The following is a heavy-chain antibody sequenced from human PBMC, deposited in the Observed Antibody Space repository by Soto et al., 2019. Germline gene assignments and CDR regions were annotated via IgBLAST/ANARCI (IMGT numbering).Heavy chain of an antibody. CDR2: INHSGST. J-gene: IGHJ4*02. V-gene: IGHV4-34*01. CDR3: AREVGSSSIEVDY. Sequence: SETLSLTCAVYGGSFSGYYWSWIRQPPGKGLEWIGEINHSGSTNYNPSLKSRVTISVDTSKNQFSLKLSSVTAADTAVYYCAREVGSSSIEVDYWGQGTLVTVSS. CDR1: GGSFSGYY. D-gene: IGHD6-6*01.